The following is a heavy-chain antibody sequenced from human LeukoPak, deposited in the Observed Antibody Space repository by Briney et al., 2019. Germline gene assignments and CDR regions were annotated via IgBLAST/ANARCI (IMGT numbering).Heavy chain of an antibody. CDR1: GFIFSSYG. D-gene: IGHD5-24*01. J-gene: IGHJ4*02. Sequence: YPGGSLRLSCAASGFIFSSYGMHWVRQAPGKGLEWVAVIWYDGSNKYYVDSVKGRFTISRDNTKNTLYLQMNSLRAEDTAVYYCARRGRDDYNSWGPFDYWGQGALVTVSS. V-gene: IGHV3-33*03. CDR2: IWYDGSNK. CDR3: ARRGRDDYNSWGPFDY.